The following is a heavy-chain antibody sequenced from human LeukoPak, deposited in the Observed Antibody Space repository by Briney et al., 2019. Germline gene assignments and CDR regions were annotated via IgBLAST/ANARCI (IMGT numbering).Heavy chain of an antibody. V-gene: IGHV3-73*01. J-gene: IGHJ5*02. CDR3: TRDRGTYNWFDP. CDR1: GFTFSGSA. Sequence: GGSLRLSCAASGFTFSGSAVHWVRQSSGKGLEWVGHIDKKDNLYATAYAESVKGRFTISRDDSKDTAFLHMDSLKTEDTALYYCTRDRGTYNWFDPWGQGTLVAVSS. CDR2: IDKKDNLYAT. D-gene: IGHD2-15*01.